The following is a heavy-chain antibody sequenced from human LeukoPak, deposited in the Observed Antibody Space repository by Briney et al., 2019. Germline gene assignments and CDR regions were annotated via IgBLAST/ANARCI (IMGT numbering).Heavy chain of an antibody. CDR3: AREGATRGFDY. Sequence: GGSLRLSCAASGFTFDDYGMSWVRHAPGKGLEWVSGINWNGASTGYADSVKGRFTISRDNAKDSLHLQMNSLRAEDTALYYCAREGATRGFDYWGQGTLVTVSS. D-gene: IGHD3-10*01. V-gene: IGHV3-20*04. CDR1: GFTFDDYG. J-gene: IGHJ4*02. CDR2: INWNGAST.